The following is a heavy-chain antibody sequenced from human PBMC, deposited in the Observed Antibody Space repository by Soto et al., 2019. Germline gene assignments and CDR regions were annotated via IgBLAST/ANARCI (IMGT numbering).Heavy chain of an antibody. J-gene: IGHJ4*02. D-gene: IGHD1-26*01. CDR2: IYYSGST. CDR1: GCSISSGGYY. CDR3: ARVISYGYFAY. V-gene: IGHV4-31*03. Sequence: QFQLKESGQGLVKPSQTLSLTCTVSGCSISSGGYYWSWIRQHPGKGLEWIGYIYYSGSTYYNPSHKSRVTISVDTSKNQFSLKQSSVTAADTAVYYCARVISYGYFAYWGQGTMVTVYS.